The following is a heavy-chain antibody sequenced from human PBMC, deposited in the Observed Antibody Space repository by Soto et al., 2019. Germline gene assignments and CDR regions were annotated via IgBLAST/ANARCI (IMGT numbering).Heavy chain of an antibody. J-gene: IGHJ6*02. D-gene: IGHD4-17*01. CDR2: IKSDGSDT. CDR3: ARCDGDWHYYGMDV. CDR1: GFTFSTYW. Sequence: EVQLVESGGGLVQPWGSLRLSCAASGFTFSTYWMHWVRQAPGKGLLWVSRIKSDGSDTSYADSVKGRFTISRDNAKNTLYLQMNSLRAEDTAVYYCARCDGDWHYYGMDVWGQGTTVTVSS. V-gene: IGHV3-74*01.